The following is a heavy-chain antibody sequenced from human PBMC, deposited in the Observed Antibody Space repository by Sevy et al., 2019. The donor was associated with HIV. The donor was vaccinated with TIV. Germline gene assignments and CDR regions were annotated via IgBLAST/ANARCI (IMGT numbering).Heavy chain of an antibody. J-gene: IGHJ4*02. Sequence: GGSLRLSCAASRFTVNNNYMTWVRQAPGKGLEGISIIYSDGTTYHADSVKDRFNISRDNSKNMLYLQMNNRRVEDTAVYYCARGKTGYGYALSYWGQGTLVTVSS. CDR2: IYSDGTT. CDR3: ARGKTGYGYALSY. V-gene: IGHV3-66*01. CDR1: RFTVNNNY. D-gene: IGHD5-18*01.